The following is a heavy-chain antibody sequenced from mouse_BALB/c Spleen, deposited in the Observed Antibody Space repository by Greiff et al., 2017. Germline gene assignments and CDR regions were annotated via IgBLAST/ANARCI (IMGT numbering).Heavy chain of an antibody. CDR3: ARSFDY. CDR2: INPSTGYT. Sequence: QVQLQQSGAELAKPGASVKMSCKASGYTFTSYWMHWVKQRPGQGLEWIGYINPSTGYTEYNQKFKSKATLTVDNSSSTAYMELRSLTSEDSAVYYCARSFDYWGQGTTLTVSS. CDR1: GYTFTSYW. J-gene: IGHJ2*01. V-gene: IGHV1-7*01.